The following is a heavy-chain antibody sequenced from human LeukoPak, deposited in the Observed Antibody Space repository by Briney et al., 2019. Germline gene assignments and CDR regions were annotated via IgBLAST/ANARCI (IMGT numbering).Heavy chain of an antibody. CDR3: ARDTAMVTYWFDP. D-gene: IGHD5-18*01. V-gene: IGHV1-2*02. Sequence: ASVKVSCKASGYTFTGYYMHWVRQAPGQRLEWMGWINPNSGGTNYAQKFQGRVTMTRDTSISTAYMELSRLRSDDTAVYYCARDTAMVTYWFDPWGQGTLVTVSS. CDR2: INPNSGGT. CDR1: GYTFTGYY. J-gene: IGHJ5*02.